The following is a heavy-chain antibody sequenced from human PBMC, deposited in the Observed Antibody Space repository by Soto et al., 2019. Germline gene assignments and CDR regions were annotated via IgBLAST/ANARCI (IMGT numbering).Heavy chain of an antibody. J-gene: IGHJ5*02. Sequence: SETLSLPCTVSGGSIGSSIYYWGWIRQPPGKGLEWIGSIYYRGSTYYNPSLKSRVTISVDTSKTQFSLKLSSVTAADTAVYYCARGRAYRRTGQIRRDVFDPWGQGIQVTSPQ. CDR1: GGSIGSSIYY. CDR3: ARGRAYRRTGQIRRDVFDP. CDR2: IYYRGST. D-gene: IGHD1-1*01. V-gene: IGHV4-39*01.